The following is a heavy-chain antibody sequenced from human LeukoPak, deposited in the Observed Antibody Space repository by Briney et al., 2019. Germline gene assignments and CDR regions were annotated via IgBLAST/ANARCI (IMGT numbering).Heavy chain of an antibody. CDR2: IRSKAYGGTT. CDR1: GFTFGDYA. CDR3: TREIGGWFDP. V-gene: IGHV3-49*04. D-gene: IGHD2/OR15-2a*01. J-gene: IGHJ5*02. Sequence: PGGSLRLSCTASGFTFGDYAMSWVRQAPGKGLEWVGFIRSKAYGGTTEYAASVKGRFTISRDDSKSIAYLQMNSLKTEDTAVYYCTREIGGWFDPWGQGTLVTVPS.